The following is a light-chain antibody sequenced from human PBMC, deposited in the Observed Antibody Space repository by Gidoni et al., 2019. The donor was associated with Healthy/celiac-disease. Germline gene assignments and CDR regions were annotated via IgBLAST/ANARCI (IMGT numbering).Light chain of an antibody. CDR2: GAS. Sequence: EIVLTQSPGTLSLSPGERATLSCRASKSVSSSYLDWYQQKPGQAPRLLIYGASSRATGIPDRFSGSGSGTDFILTISRLEPEDFAVYYCQQYGSSPQVTFGGGTKVEIK. CDR3: QQYGSSPQVT. CDR1: KSVSSSY. V-gene: IGKV3-20*01. J-gene: IGKJ4*01.